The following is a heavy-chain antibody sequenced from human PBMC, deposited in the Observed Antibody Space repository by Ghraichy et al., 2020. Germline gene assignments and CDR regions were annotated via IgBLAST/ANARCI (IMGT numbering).Heavy chain of an antibody. CDR3: ASAEDSRWHEFDS. D-gene: IGHD6-13*01. Sequence: GGSLRLSCAASGFTFSTFVMHWVRQAPGQVLEWVAVISNDGNIENYADSVKGRFTISRDNFKNTLYVQMNSLRDEDTAVYYCASAEDSRWHEFDSWGQGTLVTVSS. V-gene: IGHV3-30-3*01. CDR1: GFTFSTFV. CDR2: ISNDGNIE. J-gene: IGHJ4*02.